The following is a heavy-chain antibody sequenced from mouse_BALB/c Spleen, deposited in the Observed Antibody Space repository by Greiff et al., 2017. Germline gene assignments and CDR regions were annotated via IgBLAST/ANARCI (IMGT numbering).Heavy chain of an antibody. CDR1: GFTFSSYA. V-gene: IGHV5-6-5*01. Sequence: DVMLVESGGGLVKPGGSLKLSCAASGFTFSSYAMSWVRQTPEKRLEWVASISSGGSTYYPDSVKGRFTISRDNARNILYLQMSSLRSEDTAMYYCARGTGLRLRYFDVWGAGTTVTVSS. CDR2: ISSGGST. J-gene: IGHJ1*01. D-gene: IGHD1-2*01. CDR3: ARGTGLRLRYFDV.